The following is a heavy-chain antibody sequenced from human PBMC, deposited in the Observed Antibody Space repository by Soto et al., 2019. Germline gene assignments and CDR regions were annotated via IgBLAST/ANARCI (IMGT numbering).Heavy chain of an antibody. J-gene: IGHJ6*03. CDR1: GYSFTSYW. V-gene: IGHV5-51*01. D-gene: IGHD6-13*01. Sequence: GESLKISCKGSGYSFTSYWVGWVRQMPGKGLEWMGIIYPGDSDTRYSPSFQGQVTISADKSISTAYLQWSSLKASDTAMYYCATGYSSSWDYYYMDVWGKGTTVTVSS. CDR2: IYPGDSDT. CDR3: ATGYSSSWDYYYMDV.